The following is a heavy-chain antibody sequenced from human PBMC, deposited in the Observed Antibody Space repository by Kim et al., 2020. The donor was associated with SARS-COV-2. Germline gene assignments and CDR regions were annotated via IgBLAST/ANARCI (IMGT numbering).Heavy chain of an antibody. V-gene: IGHV4-39*07. J-gene: IGHJ4*02. D-gene: IGHD1-26*01. Sequence: SYNPSLTSRVPISVDTSKNQFSLKLSSVTAADTAVYYCARDLRVGATDYWGQGTLVTVSS. CDR3: ARDLRVGATDY.